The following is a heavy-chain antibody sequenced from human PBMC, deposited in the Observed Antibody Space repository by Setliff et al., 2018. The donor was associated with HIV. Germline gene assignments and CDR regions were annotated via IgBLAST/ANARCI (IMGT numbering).Heavy chain of an antibody. Sequence: PGESLKISCVGSGFTFSLHRMVWVRQTPEKGLEWLAAIGPGGVEKHYAASAKGRFTISRDNPKNSLYLQMNSLRAEDTAVYYCARDPDYYDDSGYADAFDVWGQGTMVTVSS. CDR2: IGPGGVEK. J-gene: IGHJ3*01. D-gene: IGHD3-22*01. V-gene: IGHV3-7*01. CDR3: ARDPDYYDDSGYADAFDV. CDR1: GFTFSLHR.